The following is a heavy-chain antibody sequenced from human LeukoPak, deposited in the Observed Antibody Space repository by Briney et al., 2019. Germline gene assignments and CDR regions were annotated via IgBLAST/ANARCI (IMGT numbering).Heavy chain of an antibody. J-gene: IGHJ4*02. V-gene: IGHV3-74*01. Sequence: PGGSLRLSCTASVFTFGSYWMHWVRQAPGKGLVWVSRINSDGTSTSYADSVKGRFTISRDNAKNTLYLQMNSLRAEDTAVYYCAKGGTTLSGYWGQGTLVTVSS. CDR2: INSDGTST. D-gene: IGHD1-7*01. CDR1: VFTFGSYW. CDR3: AKGGTTLSGY.